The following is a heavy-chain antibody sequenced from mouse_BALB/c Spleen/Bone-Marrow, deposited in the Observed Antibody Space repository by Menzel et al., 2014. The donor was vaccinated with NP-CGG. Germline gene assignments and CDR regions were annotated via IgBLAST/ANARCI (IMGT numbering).Heavy chain of an antibody. CDR2: INPYNDGT. Sequence: VQLKESGPELVKPGASVKMSCKASGYTFTSYVMHWVKQKPGQGLEWIGYINPYNDGTKYSEKFKGMATLTSDRSSSTAYMELSSLPSEDSAVYYCAKGGNYRYDFDYWGQGTTLTVSS. CDR3: AKGGNYRYDFDY. V-gene: IGHV1-14*01. CDR1: GYTFTSYV. D-gene: IGHD2-14*01. J-gene: IGHJ2*01.